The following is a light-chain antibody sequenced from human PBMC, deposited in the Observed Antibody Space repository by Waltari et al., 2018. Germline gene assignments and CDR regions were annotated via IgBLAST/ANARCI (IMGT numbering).Light chain of an antibody. CDR3: QQYNEWPRT. CDR1: QNVNYY. Sequence: EVVLTQSPAPLSVSPGERATLSCRASQNVNYYFAWYQQKDGQAPRLLIYGASTRATGIPDRFSGSGSGTEFTLSISSLQSEDFAIYYCQQYNEWPRTFGQGTRVEI. V-gene: IGKV3-15*01. CDR2: GAS. J-gene: IGKJ1*01.